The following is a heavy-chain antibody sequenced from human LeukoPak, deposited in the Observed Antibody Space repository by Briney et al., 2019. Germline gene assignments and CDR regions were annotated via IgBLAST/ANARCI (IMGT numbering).Heavy chain of an antibody. CDR1: ALFFSSFT. V-gene: IGHV3-21*01. D-gene: IGHD4-17*01. Sequence: KPGGSLRLSCVASALFFSSFTMNGVRQAPGKGLEWVSSISSDSKSIYYADSVKGRFIISRDNAKNSLFLQMDSLRAEDTALYYCTRGSYGDYGYWGQGTLVTVSS. CDR3: TRGSYGDYGY. CDR2: ISSDSKSI. J-gene: IGHJ4*02.